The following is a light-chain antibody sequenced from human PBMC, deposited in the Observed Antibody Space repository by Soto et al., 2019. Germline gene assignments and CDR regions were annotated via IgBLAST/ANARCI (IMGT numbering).Light chain of an antibody. CDR3: QQYNDYSWT. CDR2: KAS. J-gene: IGKJ1*01. Sequence: DIQMTQSPSTLSASVGDRVSINCRASQSISAWLAWYQQKPGKAPRLLIYKASTLEIGVPSRFSGSGFGTEFTLTISSLQPDDVATYYCQQYNDYSWTFGQGTKVEIK. CDR1: QSISAW. V-gene: IGKV1-5*03.